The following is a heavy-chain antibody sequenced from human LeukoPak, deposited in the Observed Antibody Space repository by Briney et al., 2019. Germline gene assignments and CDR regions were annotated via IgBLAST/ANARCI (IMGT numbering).Heavy chain of an antibody. D-gene: IGHD2-2*01. CDR2: IIPIFGTA. V-gene: IGHV1-69*13. CDR1: GGTFSSYA. Sequence: SVKVSCKASGGTFSSYAISWVRQAPGQGLEWMGGIIPIFGTANYAQKFQGRVTITADESTSTAYMELSSLRSEDTAVYYCARDLCSTTSCFDYWGQGTLVSVSS. J-gene: IGHJ4*02. CDR3: ARDLCSTTSCFDY.